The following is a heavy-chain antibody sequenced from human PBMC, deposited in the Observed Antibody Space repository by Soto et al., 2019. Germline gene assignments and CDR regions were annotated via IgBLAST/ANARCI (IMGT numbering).Heavy chain of an antibody. V-gene: IGHV3-7*04. J-gene: IGHJ4*02. CDR3: SGGVGDAV. CDR1: GFTFRRDW. Sequence: DEQLVESGGGLVQPGGSLRLSCAVSGFTFRRDWMNWVRQAPGKGLEWVAHTNQDGTQKYYVDSVKGRFTIFRDNTENSLYLQMNSLSVEDTAVYYCSGGVGDAVWGQGTLVTVSS. CDR2: TNQDGTQK. D-gene: IGHD1-26*01.